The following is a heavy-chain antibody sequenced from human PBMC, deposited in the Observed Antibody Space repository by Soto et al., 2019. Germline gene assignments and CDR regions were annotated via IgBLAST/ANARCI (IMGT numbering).Heavy chain of an antibody. Sequence: SETLSLTCTVSGGSISSYYWSWIRQPPGKGLEWIGYIYYRGSTNYNPSLKSRVTISVDTSKNQFSLKLSSVTAADTAVYYCARHRREYSGYDFGYYYYMDVWGKGTTVTVSS. CDR3: ARHRREYSGYDFGYYYYMDV. CDR2: IYYRGST. V-gene: IGHV4-59*08. J-gene: IGHJ6*03. CDR1: GGSISSYY. D-gene: IGHD5-12*01.